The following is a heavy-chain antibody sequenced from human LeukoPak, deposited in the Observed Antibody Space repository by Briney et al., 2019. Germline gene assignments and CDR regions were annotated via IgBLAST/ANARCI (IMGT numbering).Heavy chain of an antibody. CDR2: SSAYNGNA. V-gene: IGHV1-18*01. D-gene: IGHD3-9*01. Sequence: VASVKVSCKASGYTFTSYGISWVRQAPGQGLEWMGWSSAYNGNANYAQKLQGRGTMTTDTSTSTAYMELMILISAATDEHYCSRVRNYEILTGYPPDLDYWGPGTLVTVSS. J-gene: IGHJ4*02. CDR1: GYTFTSYG. CDR3: SRVRNYEILTGYPPDLDY.